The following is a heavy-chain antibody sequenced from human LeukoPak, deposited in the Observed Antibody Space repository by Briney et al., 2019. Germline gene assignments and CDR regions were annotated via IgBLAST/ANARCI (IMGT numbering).Heavy chain of an antibody. Sequence: SETLSLTCTVSGGSISSSSYYWGWIRQPPGKGLEWIGSIYYSGSTYYNPSLKSRVTISVDTSKNKCSLKLSSVTAADTAVYYCARRKYSSGCPPEVDYWGQGTLVTVSS. J-gene: IGHJ4*02. CDR2: IYYSGST. CDR1: GGSISSSSYY. CDR3: ARRKYSSGCPPEVDY. V-gene: IGHV4-39*01. D-gene: IGHD6-19*01.